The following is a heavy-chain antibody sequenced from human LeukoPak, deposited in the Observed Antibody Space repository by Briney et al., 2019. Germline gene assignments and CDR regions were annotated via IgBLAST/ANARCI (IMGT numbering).Heavy chain of an antibody. D-gene: IGHD3-3*01. CDR1: GYTFTGYY. J-gene: IGHJ4*02. V-gene: IGHV1-2*06. CDR3: ARDTYDFWSGYYNFDY. Sequence: EASVKVSCKASGYTFTGYYMHWVRQAPGQGLEWMGRINPNSGGTNYAQKFQGRVTMTRDTSISTAYMELSRLRSDDTAVYYCARDTYDFWSGYYNFDYWGQGTLVTVSS. CDR2: INPNSGGT.